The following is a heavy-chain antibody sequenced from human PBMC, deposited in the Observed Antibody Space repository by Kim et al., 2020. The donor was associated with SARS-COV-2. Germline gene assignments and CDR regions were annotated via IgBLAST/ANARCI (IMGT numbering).Heavy chain of an antibody. V-gene: IGHV1-2*06. CDR2: INPKSGGT. CDR3: ARGGADPRVY. Sequence: ASVKVSCKASGYTLTGYYMHWVRQAPGQGLEGMGRINPKSGGTNYAQKFQGRVTMTRDTSISTAYMELSRLRSDDTAVYYCARGGADPRVYWGQGTLVTVSS. CDR1: GYTLTGYY. D-gene: IGHD3-16*01. J-gene: IGHJ4*02.